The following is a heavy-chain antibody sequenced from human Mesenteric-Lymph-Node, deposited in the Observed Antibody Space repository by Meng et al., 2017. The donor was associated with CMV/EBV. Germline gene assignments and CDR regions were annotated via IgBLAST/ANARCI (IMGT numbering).Heavy chain of an antibody. CDR3: ARESKVGIFGVVIIPISANYGMDV. CDR2: ISSSSSTI. CDR1: GFTFSSYS. V-gene: IGHV3-48*04. D-gene: IGHD3-3*01. J-gene: IGHJ6*02. Sequence: GESLKISCAASGFTFSSYSMNWVRQAPGKGLEWVSYISSSSSTIYYADSVKGRFTISRDNAKNSLYLQMNSLRAEDTAVYYCARESKVGIFGVVIIPISANYGMDVRGQGTTVTVSS.